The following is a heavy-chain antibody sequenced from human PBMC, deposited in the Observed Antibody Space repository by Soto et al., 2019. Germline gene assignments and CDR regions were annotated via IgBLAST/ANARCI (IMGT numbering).Heavy chain of an antibody. CDR3: AKDFQDYGESPIFD. CDR2: ISYDGSNK. CDR1: GFIFTNRG. Sequence: QVQLVESGGGVVQVGRSLRVSCAASGFIFTNRGMHWVRQAPGKGLEWVALISYDGSNKFYADSVKGRFTISRDNSKNTLYLEMNSLRTEDTAVYYCAKDFQDYGESPIFDWGQGALVTVSS. V-gene: IGHV3-30*18. J-gene: IGHJ4*02. D-gene: IGHD4-17*01.